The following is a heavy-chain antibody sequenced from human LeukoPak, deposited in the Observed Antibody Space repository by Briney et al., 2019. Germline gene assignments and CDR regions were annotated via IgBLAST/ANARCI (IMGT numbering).Heavy chain of an antibody. J-gene: IGHJ3*02. Sequence: SETLSLTCTVSGGSISSSSYYWGWIRQPPGKGLEWIGYIYYSGSTNYSPSLKSRVTISVDTSKNQFSLKLSSVTAADTAVYYCARMPYSYGLDIWGQGTMVTVSS. V-gene: IGHV4-61*05. CDR3: ARMPYSYGLDI. CDR2: IYYSGST. CDR1: GGSISSSSYY. D-gene: IGHD5-18*01.